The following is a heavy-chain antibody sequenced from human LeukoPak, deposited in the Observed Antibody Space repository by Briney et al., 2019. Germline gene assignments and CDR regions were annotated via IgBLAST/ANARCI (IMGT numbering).Heavy chain of an antibody. J-gene: IGHJ4*02. V-gene: IGHV3-48*03. CDR3: ATGDDYRTFDY. Sequence: PGGSLRLSCAASEFTFSSYEMNWVRQAPGKGLEWVSYTSASGITIYYADSVKGRFTISRDNAKNSLYLQMNSLRAEDTAVYYCATGDDYRTFDYWGQGTLVTVSS. CDR1: EFTFSSYE. CDR2: TSASGITI. D-gene: IGHD5-24*01.